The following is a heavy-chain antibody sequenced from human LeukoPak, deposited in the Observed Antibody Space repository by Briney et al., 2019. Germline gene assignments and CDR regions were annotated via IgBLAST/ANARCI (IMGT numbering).Heavy chain of an antibody. V-gene: IGHV4-4*08. CDR3: ARSITGTRSKFDY. CDR2: MSNSGST. J-gene: IGHJ4*02. Sequence: SETLSLTCTVSGGSISSYYWIWIRQPPGKELEWIGYMSNSGSTNYNPSLKSRVTVSVDTSKNQFSLKLSSVTAADTAVYYCARSITGTRSKFDYWGQGTLVTVSS. D-gene: IGHD1/OR15-1a*01. CDR1: GGSISSYY.